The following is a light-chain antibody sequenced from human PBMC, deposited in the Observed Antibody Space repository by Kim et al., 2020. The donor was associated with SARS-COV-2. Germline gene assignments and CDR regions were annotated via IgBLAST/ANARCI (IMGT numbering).Light chain of an antibody. V-gene: IGLV6-57*02. CDR1: SGSIASNY. CDR3: QSYDSSTHWV. CDR2: EDN. Sequence: KTVTTSCTGSSGSIASNYVQWYQQRPGSAPTTVIYEDNQRPSGVPDRFSGSIDSSSNSASLTISGLKTEDEADYYCQSYDSSTHWVFGGGTQLTVL. J-gene: IGLJ3*02.